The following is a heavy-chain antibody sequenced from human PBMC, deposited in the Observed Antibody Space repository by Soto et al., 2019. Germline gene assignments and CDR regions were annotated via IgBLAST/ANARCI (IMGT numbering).Heavy chain of an antibody. V-gene: IGHV3-23*01. D-gene: IGHD3-3*01. Sequence: PGGSLRLSCAASGFTFSSYAMSWVRQAPGKGLEWVSAISGSGGSTYYADSVKGRFTISRDNSKNTLYLQMNSLRAEDTAVYYCAKDLSGYYDFWSGYYSPSYYYYGMDVWGQGTTVTVSS. CDR2: ISGSGGST. J-gene: IGHJ6*02. CDR3: AKDLSGYYDFWSGYYSPSYYYYGMDV. CDR1: GFTFSSYA.